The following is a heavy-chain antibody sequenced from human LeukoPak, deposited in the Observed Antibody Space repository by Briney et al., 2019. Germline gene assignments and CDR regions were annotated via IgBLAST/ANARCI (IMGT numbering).Heavy chain of an antibody. Sequence: SETLSLTCAVYGGSFSGYYWGWIRQPPGKGLEWIGEINHSGSTNYNPSLKSRVTISVDTSKKQFSLKLSSVTAADTAVYYCVTYYFDSSGPKKNYWGQGTLVTVSS. CDR2: INHSGST. CDR1: GGSFSGYY. CDR3: VTYYFDSSGPKKNY. D-gene: IGHD3-22*01. J-gene: IGHJ4*02. V-gene: IGHV4-34*01.